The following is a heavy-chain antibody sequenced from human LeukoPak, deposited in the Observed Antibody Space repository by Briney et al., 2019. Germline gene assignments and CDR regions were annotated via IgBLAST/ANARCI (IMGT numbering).Heavy chain of an antibody. CDR3: VRKNRDFNAAFDI. V-gene: IGHV3-53*01. Sequence: PGGSLRLSCAASGFTVSNNYMSWVRQAPGKGLEWVSITYSGSSTNYADSVKGRFTISRDTSQNTLSLQMNSLRAEDTAVYYCVRKNRDFNAAFDIWGQGTVVTVSS. CDR1: GFTVSNNY. CDR2: TYSGSST. D-gene: IGHD2-21*02. J-gene: IGHJ3*02.